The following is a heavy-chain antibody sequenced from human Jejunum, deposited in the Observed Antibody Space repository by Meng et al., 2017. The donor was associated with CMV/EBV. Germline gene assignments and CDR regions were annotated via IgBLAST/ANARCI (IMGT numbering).Heavy chain of an antibody. CDR1: GFTFNYE. CDR2: ISSSDVI. J-gene: IGHJ4*02. V-gene: IGHV3-48*03. Sequence: SGFTFNYEMNWVRQAPGKGLEWISYISSSDVIYYADSVKDRFTISRDNSNNTLYLQLDSLRAEDTAVYYCARDRTSVVVPAALLYWGQGTLVTVSS. D-gene: IGHD2-2*01. CDR3: ARDRTSVVVPAALLY.